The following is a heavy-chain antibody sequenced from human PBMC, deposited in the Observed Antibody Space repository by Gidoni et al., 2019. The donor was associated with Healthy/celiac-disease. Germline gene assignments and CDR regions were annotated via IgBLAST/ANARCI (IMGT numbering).Heavy chain of an antibody. Sequence: QVQLQASAPGLVQPSETLSLPCTVSGYSISSGYYWGWIRQPPGKGLEWIGSIYHSGRTYYNPSLKSRVTISVDTSKNQFSLKLSSVTAADTAVYYCARVIAVAGPSWFDPWGQGTLVTVSS. V-gene: IGHV4-38-2*02. J-gene: IGHJ5*02. CDR2: IYHSGRT. CDR3: ARVIAVAGPSWFDP. CDR1: GYSISSGYY. D-gene: IGHD6-19*01.